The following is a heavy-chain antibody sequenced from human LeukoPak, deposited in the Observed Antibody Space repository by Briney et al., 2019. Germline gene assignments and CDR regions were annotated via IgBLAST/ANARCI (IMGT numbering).Heavy chain of an antibody. CDR3: ARDPGEEYYYYMDV. V-gene: IGHV4-59*01. CDR1: GGSISSYY. CDR2: IYYSGST. Sequence: PSETLSLTCTVSGGSISSYYWSWIRQPPGKGLEWIGYIYYSGSTNYNPSLKSRVTISVDTSKNQFSLKLSSVTAADTAVYYCARDPGEEYYYYMDVWGKGTTVTVSS. J-gene: IGHJ6*03. D-gene: IGHD3-16*01.